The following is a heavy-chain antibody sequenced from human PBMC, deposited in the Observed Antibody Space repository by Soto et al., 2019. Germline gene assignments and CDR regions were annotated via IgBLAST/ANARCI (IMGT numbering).Heavy chain of an antibody. J-gene: IGHJ6*03. D-gene: IGHD2-8*01. CDR2: IYYSGST. V-gene: IGHV4-59*08. Sequence: SETLSLTCTVSGGSISSYYWSWIRQPPGKGLEWIGYIYYSGSTNYNPSLKSRVTISVDTSKNQFSLKLSSVTAADTAVYYCARQKVLMVPAGYYYYYYMDVWGKGTTVTVSS. CDR3: ARQKVLMVPAGYYYYYYMDV. CDR1: GGSISSYY.